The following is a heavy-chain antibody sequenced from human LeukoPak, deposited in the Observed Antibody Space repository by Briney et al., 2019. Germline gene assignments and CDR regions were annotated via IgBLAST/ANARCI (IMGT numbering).Heavy chain of an antibody. D-gene: IGHD2-15*01. CDR1: GYTFTSYN. Sequence: ASVKVSCKASGYTFTSYNINWVRQATGQGLEWMGWLNPNSGDTGYAQKFQGRVTITRNTSISTAYMELSSLRSEDTAVYYCARDKVDCSGGSCYSRGNWFDPWGQGTLATVSS. J-gene: IGHJ5*02. V-gene: IGHV1-8*01. CDR3: ARDKVDCSGGSCYSRGNWFDP. CDR2: LNPNSGDT.